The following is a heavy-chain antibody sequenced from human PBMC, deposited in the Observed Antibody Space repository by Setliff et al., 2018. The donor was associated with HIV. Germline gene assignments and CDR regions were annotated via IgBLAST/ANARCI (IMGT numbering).Heavy chain of an antibody. CDR3: ARGLSFYDPGGVDY. Sequence: PSETLSLTCTVSGGSISGYYWSWIRQPPGKGLEWIGYIYTSGSTNYNPSLKSRVTISVGTSKNQFSLKLSSVTAADTAVYYCARGLSFYDPGGVDYWGQGTLVTVSS. D-gene: IGHD3-22*01. CDR2: IYTSGST. CDR1: GGSISGYY. V-gene: IGHV4-4*09. J-gene: IGHJ4*02.